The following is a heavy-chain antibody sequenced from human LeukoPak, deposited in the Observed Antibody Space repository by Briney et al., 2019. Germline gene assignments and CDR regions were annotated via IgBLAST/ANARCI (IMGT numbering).Heavy chain of an antibody. CDR2: IIGSGGST. D-gene: IGHD5-24*01. Sequence: QPGGSLRLSCAASGFTFSSYAMSWGRRSPGKGLEWGSAIIGSGGSTYYADSVKGRFTISRTNSKNTLYLQMNSLRAEDTAVYYCAKQYGMATSTVFDYWGQGTLVTVSS. V-gene: IGHV3-23*01. CDR3: AKQYGMATSTVFDY. J-gene: IGHJ4*02. CDR1: GFTFSSYA.